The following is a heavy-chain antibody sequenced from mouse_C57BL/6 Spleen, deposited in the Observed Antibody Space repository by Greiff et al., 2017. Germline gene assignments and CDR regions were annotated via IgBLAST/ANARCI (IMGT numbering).Heavy chain of an antibody. V-gene: IGHV8-12*01. D-gene: IGHD1-1*01. J-gene: IGHJ3*01. CDR3: ARSGYYGSSSCAD. CDR1: GFSLSTSGMG. Sequence: QVTLKECGPGILQSSQTLSLTCSFSGFSLSTSGMGVSWIRQPSGKGLEWLAHIYWDDDKRYNPSLKSRLTISKDTCRNQGFLKSTSVDTADTATDYCARSGYYGSSSCADGGQGTLVTVAA. CDR2: IYWDDDK.